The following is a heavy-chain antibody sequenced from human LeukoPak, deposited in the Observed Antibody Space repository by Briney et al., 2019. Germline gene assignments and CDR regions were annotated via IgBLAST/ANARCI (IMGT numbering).Heavy chain of an antibody. V-gene: IGHV1-18*01. CDR1: GGTFSRYG. D-gene: IGHD3-10*01. CDR2: ISAYNGNT. CDR3: ARVGRYYYASDY. J-gene: IGHJ4*02. Sequence: GASVKVSCKASGGTFSRYGISWVRQAPGQGLQWMGWISAYNGNTNYAQKYQDRVTMTTDTSTSTAYMELRSLRSDDTAVYYCARVGRYYYASDYWGQGTLVTVSS.